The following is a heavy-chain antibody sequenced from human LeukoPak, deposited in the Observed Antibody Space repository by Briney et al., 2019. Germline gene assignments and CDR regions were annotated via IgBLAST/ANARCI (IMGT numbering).Heavy chain of an antibody. V-gene: IGHV3-48*03. CDR1: GFTFSSYE. CDR3: AREGTYGDPRSLLYI. D-gene: IGHD4-17*01. CDR2: ISSSGSTI. Sequence: GGSLRLSCAASGFTFSSYETNWVRQAPGKGLEWVSYISSSGSTIYYADSVKGRFTISRDNAKNSLYLQMNSLRAEDTAVYYCAREGTYGDPRSLLYIWGQGTMVTVSS. J-gene: IGHJ3*02.